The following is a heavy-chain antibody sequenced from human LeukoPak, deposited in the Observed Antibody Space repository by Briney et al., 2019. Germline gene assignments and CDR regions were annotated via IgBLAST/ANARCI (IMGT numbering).Heavy chain of an antibody. J-gene: IGHJ4*02. D-gene: IGHD2-21*02. CDR2: INHSGST. Sequence: SETLSLTCAVYIESFRGYYWTWIRQPPGKGLEWIGEINHSGSTNYNPSLKRRVTISADTSKNQFSLTLSSVTAADTAMYYCARVRGDLSIDFWGQGNLVTVSS. V-gene: IGHV4-34*01. CDR1: IESFRGYY. CDR3: ARVRGDLSIDF.